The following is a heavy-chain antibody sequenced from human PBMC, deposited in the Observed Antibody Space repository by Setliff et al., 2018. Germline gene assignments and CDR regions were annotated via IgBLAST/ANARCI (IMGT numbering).Heavy chain of an antibody. V-gene: IGHV4-59*08. CDR2: IYYSGTT. CDR3: ARLLAGTGGFFYYGVDV. Sequence: SETLSLTCAVYGGSISSYYWNWIRQPPGKGLEWIGYIYYSGTTNYNPSLKSRVTLSVDTSKNQFSLKLSSVTAADTAVYYCARLLAGTGGFFYYGVDVWGQGTTVTVSS. D-gene: IGHD6-19*01. CDR1: GGSISSYY. J-gene: IGHJ6*02.